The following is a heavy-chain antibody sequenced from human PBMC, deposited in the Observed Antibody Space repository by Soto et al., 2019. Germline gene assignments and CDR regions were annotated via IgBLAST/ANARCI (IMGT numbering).Heavy chain of an antibody. CDR3: ARDLGYYDSSGYPSFDY. CDR1: GFTFSSYG. J-gene: IGHJ4*02. V-gene: IGHV3-33*01. D-gene: IGHD3-22*01. Sequence: GGSLRLSCAASGFTFSSYGMHWVRQAPGKGLEWVAVIWYDGSNKYYADSVKGRFTISRDNSKNTLYLQMNSLRAEDTAVYYCARDLGYYDSSGYPSFDYWGQGTLVTVSS. CDR2: IWYDGSNK.